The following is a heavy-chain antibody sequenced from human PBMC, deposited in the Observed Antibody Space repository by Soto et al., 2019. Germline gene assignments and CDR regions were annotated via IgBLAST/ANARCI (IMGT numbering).Heavy chain of an antibody. CDR3: AKDRGNYYGSGNWFDP. D-gene: IGHD3-10*01. J-gene: IGHJ5*02. CDR1: GFTFSSYA. CDR2: ISGSGGST. V-gene: IGHV3-23*01. Sequence: EVQLLESGGGLVQPGGSLRLSCAASGFTFSSYAMSWVRQAPGKGLEWVSAISGSGGSTYYADSVKGRLSISRDNSKNTQYLQMNIMRAEDTAVYYCAKDRGNYYGSGNWFDPWGQGTLVTVSS.